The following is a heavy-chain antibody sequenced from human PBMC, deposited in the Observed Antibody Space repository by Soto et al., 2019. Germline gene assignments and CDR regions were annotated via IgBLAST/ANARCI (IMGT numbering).Heavy chain of an antibody. V-gene: IGHV3-9*01. J-gene: IGHJ4*02. CDR1: GCTFDDYA. Sequence: EVQLVESGGGLVQPGRSLRLSCAASGCTFDDYAMHWVRRVPGMGLEWVSIITWNSNVIGYEDSVKGRFTISRDNAKKSLYLQMNSLRPEDTALYYCEKGGPDDFCSGGRCYFDYWGQGALVTVSS. D-gene: IGHD2-15*01. CDR3: EKGGPDDFCSGGRCYFDY. CDR2: ITWNSNVI.